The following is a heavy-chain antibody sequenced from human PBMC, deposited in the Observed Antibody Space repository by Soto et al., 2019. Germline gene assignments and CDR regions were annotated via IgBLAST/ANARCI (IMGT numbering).Heavy chain of an antibody. CDR2: IIPIFGTA. CDR1: GGTFSSYA. J-gene: IGHJ5*02. D-gene: IGHD3-9*01. V-gene: IGHV1-69*13. Sequence: SVKVSCKAPGGTFSSYAISWVRQAPGQGLEWMGGIIPIFGTANYAQKFQGRVTITADESTSTAYMELSSLRSEDTAVYYCARGPPLNYDILTGYQGYWFDPWGQGTLVTVSS. CDR3: ARGPPLNYDILTGYQGYWFDP.